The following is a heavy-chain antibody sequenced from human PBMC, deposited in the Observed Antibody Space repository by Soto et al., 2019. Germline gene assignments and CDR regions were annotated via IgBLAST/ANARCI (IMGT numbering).Heavy chain of an antibody. CDR1: GFTFSSYS. V-gene: IGHV3-48*02. CDR3: TRDASRLLLWFGELFPHRPITFDY. CDR2: ISSSSSTI. D-gene: IGHD3-10*01. J-gene: IGHJ4*02. Sequence: GGSLRLSCAASGFTFSSYSMNWVRQAPGKGLEWVSYISSSSSTIYYADSVKGLFTISRDNAKNSRYLQMNSLRDEDTDVYYCTRDASRLLLWFGELFPHRPITFDYWGQGTLVTVSS.